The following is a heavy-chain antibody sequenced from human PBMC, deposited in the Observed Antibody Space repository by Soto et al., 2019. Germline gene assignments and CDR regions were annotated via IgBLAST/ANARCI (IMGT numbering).Heavy chain of an antibody. CDR2: ISYDGSNK. Sequence: PGVSLRLSCAASGFAFNTYSMHWVRQAPGRGLEWVAVISYDGSNKFYADSVKGRFTISRDNSKNTLYLEMNSLRGEDTAVYYSAKVSPMGYFFGFWGQGTLVTVSS. CDR1: GFAFNTYS. J-gene: IGHJ4*02. CDR3: AKVSPMGYFFGF. V-gene: IGHV3-30-3*01.